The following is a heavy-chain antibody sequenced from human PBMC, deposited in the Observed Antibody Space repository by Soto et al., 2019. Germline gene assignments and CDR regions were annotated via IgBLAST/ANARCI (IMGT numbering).Heavy chain of an antibody. V-gene: IGHV1-69*13. J-gene: IGHJ6*02. D-gene: IGHD2-8*01. CDR1: GGTFSSYA. CDR2: IIPIFGTA. CDR3: ARTIYCTNGVCYTGYGMDV. Sequence: SVKVSCKASGGTFSSYAISWVRQAPGQGLGWMGGIIPIFGTANYAQKFQGRVTITADESTSTAYMELSSLRSEDTAVYYCARTIYCTNGVCYTGYGMDVWGQGTTVTVSS.